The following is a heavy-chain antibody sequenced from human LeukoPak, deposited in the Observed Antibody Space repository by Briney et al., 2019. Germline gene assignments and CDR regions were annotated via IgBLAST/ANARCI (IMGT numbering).Heavy chain of an antibody. CDR1: GFTFSSYW. Sequence: GGSLRLSCAASGFTFSSYWMSWVRQAPGKGLEWVANIKQDGSEKYYVDSVKGRVTISRDNAKNSLYLQMNSLRAEDTAVYYCARDLGDFWICYPGVYFDYWGQGTLVTVSS. CDR3: ARDLGDFWICYPGVYFDY. V-gene: IGHV3-7*01. D-gene: IGHD3-3*01. J-gene: IGHJ4*02. CDR2: IKQDGSEK.